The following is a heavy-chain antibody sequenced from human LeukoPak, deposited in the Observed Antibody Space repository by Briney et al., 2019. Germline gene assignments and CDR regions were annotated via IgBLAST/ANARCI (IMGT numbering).Heavy chain of an antibody. Sequence: SVKVSCKASGGTFSSYAISWVRQAPGQGLEWMGGIIPIFGTANYAQKFQGRVTITADESTSTAYMELSSLRSEDTAVYYCARTMGRNYYHYGMDVWGQGTTVTVSS. V-gene: IGHV1-69*13. CDR3: ARTMGRNYYHYGMDV. CDR1: GGTFSSYA. D-gene: IGHD3-10*01. J-gene: IGHJ6*02. CDR2: IIPIFGTA.